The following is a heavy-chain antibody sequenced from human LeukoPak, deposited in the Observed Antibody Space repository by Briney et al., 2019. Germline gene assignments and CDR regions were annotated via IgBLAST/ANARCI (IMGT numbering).Heavy chain of an antibody. J-gene: IGHJ3*02. CDR1: GGSISSYY. CDR3: ARDARYYDSSGYYAFDI. D-gene: IGHD3-22*01. CDR2: IYYSGNT. Sequence: SETLSLTCTDSGGSISSYYWGWIRQPPGKGLEWIGYIYYSGNTKYNPSLKSRVTISLDTSKNQFSLKLSSVTAADTAVYYCARDARYYDSSGYYAFDIWGQGTMVTVSS. V-gene: IGHV4-59*01.